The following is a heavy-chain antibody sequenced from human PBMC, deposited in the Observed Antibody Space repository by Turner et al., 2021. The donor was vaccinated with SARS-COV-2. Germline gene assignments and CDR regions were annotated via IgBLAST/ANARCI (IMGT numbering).Heavy chain of an antibody. CDR1: GGSIGDYF. D-gene: IGHD3-22*01. V-gene: IGHV4-4*07. CDR3: ASAFFYDSSGYYDYFDH. Sequence: QVQLQESGPGLVKSSETLSLTCTVSGGSIGDYFWTWIRQSAGKGLEYIGRMHPSGSSNYNSSLQSRLTLSLDTAKNQFSLTLRSVSAADTAVYYCASAFFYDSSGYYDYFDHWGQGTLVTVSS. CDR2: MHPSGSS. J-gene: IGHJ4*02.